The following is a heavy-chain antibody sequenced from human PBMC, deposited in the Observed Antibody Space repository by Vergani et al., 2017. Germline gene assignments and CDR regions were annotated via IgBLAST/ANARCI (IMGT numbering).Heavy chain of an antibody. J-gene: IGHJ5*02. Sequence: QVQLQESGPGLVKPSETLALTCTVSGYSISSGYYWGWIRQPPGKGLEWIGSIYHSGSTYYNPSLKSRVTISVDTSKNQFSLKLSSVTAAEPAVYYCARNSXGYVWGSYEAWFAPWGQGTLVTVSS. D-gene: IGHD3-16*01. CDR1: GYSISSGYY. V-gene: IGHV4-38-2*02. CDR3: ARNSXGYVWGSYEAWFAP. CDR2: IYHSGST.